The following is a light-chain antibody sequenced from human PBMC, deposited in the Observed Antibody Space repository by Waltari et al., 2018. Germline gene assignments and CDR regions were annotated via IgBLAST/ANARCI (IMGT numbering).Light chain of an antibody. J-gene: IGKJ2*03. CDR3: QQYNSAPPMYS. CDR1: QGVSSW. CDR2: KAS. Sequence: DIQMTQSPSSLSASVGDRITITCRASQGVSSWLAWYQQKPGKAPKLLIYKASSLQSGVPSRFSGSGSGTDFTLTISSLQPEDFATYYCQQYNSAPPMYSFGQGTKVEIK. V-gene: IGKV1-12*01.